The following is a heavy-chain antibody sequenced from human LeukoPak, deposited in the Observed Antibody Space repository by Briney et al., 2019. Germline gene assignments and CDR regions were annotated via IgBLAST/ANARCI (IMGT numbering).Heavy chain of an antibody. CDR1: GFTFSSFA. Sequence: PGGSLRLSCAASGFTFSSFALSWVRQAPGKGLEWVSSISGSGDSTYYMESVKGRFTISRDNSENTLYLQMNSLRADDTAVYYCAKLAAAGTVYDWFDPWGQGTLVTVSS. V-gene: IGHV3-23*01. CDR3: AKLAAAGTVYDWFDP. D-gene: IGHD6-13*01. CDR2: ISGSGDST. J-gene: IGHJ5*02.